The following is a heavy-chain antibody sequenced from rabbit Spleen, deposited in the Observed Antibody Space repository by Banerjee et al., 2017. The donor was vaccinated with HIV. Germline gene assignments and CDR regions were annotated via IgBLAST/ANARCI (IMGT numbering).Heavy chain of an antibody. CDR2: IYTGSSGST. V-gene: IGHV1S45*01. J-gene: IGHJ4*01. CDR1: GFSFSNSYY. D-gene: IGHD6-1*01. Sequence: QEQLVESGGGLVQPEGSLKLSCKASGFSFSNSYYMCWVRQAPGKGLEWIACIYTGSSGSTYYASWAKGRFTCSKTSSTTVTLQMTSLTAADTATYFCARENYVGYGGYGYYKLWGPGTLVTVS. CDR3: ARENYVGYGGYGYYKL.